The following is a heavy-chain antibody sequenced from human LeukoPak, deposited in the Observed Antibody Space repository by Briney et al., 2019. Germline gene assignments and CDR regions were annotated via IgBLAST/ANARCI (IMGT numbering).Heavy chain of an antibody. CDR1: GFTFRNYW. CDR2: IHSDGSST. V-gene: IGHV3-74*01. CDR3: AKDSRIVATTNFDY. Sequence: GGSLRLSCAASGFTFRNYWMHWVRQAPGKGLVWVSRIHSDGSSTSYADSVKGRFTISRDNSKNTLYLQMNSLRAEDTAVYYCAKDSRIVATTNFDYWGQGTLVTVSS. D-gene: IGHD5-12*01. J-gene: IGHJ4*02.